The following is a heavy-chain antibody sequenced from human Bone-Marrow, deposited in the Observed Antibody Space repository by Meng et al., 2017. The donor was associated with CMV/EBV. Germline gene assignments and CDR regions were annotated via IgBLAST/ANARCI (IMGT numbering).Heavy chain of an antibody. CDR1: GGTFNSYA. J-gene: IGHJ5*02. D-gene: IGHD6-6*01. CDR2: IIPILGIA. Sequence: SVKVSCKASGGTFNSYAISWVRQAPGQGLEWMGGIIPILGIANYAQKFQGRVTITADKSTSTAYMELSSLRSEDTAVYYCARGMRRAARFTGWFDPWGQGTLVTVSS. CDR3: ARGMRRAARFTGWFDP. V-gene: IGHV1-69*10.